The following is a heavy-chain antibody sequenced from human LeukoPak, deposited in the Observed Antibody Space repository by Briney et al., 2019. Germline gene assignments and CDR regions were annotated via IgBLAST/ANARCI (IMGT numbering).Heavy chain of an antibody. Sequence: SETLSLTCAVYGGSFSGYYWSWIRQPPGKGLEWIGKINHSGSTNYNPSLKSRVTISVDTSKNQFSLKLSSVTAADTAVYYCSRSPYRRPYRDQLRGNFDYWGQGTLVTVSS. V-gene: IGHV4-34*01. D-gene: IGHD4-17*01. CDR1: GGSFSGYY. CDR3: SRSPYRRPYRDQLRGNFDY. CDR2: INHSGST. J-gene: IGHJ4*02.